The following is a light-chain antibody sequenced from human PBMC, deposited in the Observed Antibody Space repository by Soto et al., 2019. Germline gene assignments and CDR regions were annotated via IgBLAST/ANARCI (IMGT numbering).Light chain of an antibody. CDR1: SSDVGGYDY. Sequence: QSALTQPASVSGSPGQSITISCTGTSSDVGGYDYVSWYQQHPGKAPKLMIYDVSNRPSGVSNRFSGSKSGTTASLTISGLQAEDDADYYCSSDTSSSALVVFGGGTKLTVL. V-gene: IGLV2-14*01. CDR3: SSDTSSSALVV. J-gene: IGLJ2*01. CDR2: DVS.